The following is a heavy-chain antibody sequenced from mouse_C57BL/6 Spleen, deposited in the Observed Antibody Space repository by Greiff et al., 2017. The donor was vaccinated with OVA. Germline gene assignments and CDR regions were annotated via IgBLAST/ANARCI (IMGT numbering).Heavy chain of an antibody. V-gene: IGHV3-6*01. D-gene: IGHD1-1*01. CDR3: ARDGITTVVAEGAMDY. Sequence: EVQLQESGPGLVKPSQSLSLTCSVTGYSITSGYYWNWIRQFPGNKLEWMGYISYDGSNNYNPSLKNRIFITRDTSKNQFFLKLNSVTTEDTATYYCARDGITTVVAEGAMDYWGQGTSVTVSS. CDR1: GYSITSGYY. CDR2: ISYDGSN. J-gene: IGHJ4*01.